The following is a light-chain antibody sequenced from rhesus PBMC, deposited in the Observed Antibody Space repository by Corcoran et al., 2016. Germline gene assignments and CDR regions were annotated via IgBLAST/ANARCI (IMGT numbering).Light chain of an antibody. J-gene: IGKJ2*01. V-gene: IGKV2-72*01. CDR1: QSLLHINGNTY. Sequence: DIVMTQTPLSLPITPGEPASISCRSSQSLLHINGNTYLHWYLQKPGQSPQYLICGGSNRASGVPDRLSGSGSGSEFTMKISKVEAEDVGTYYCVQAIAFPYSFGQGTKVEIK. CDR2: GGS. CDR3: VQAIAFPYS.